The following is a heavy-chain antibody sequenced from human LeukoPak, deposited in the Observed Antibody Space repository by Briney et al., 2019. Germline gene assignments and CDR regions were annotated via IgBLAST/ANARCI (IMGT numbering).Heavy chain of an antibody. D-gene: IGHD5-18*01. J-gene: IGHJ4*02. V-gene: IGHV1-69*13. CDR1: GGTFSSYA. CDR2: IIPIFGIA. Sequence: GASVKVSCKASGGTFSSYAISWVRQAPGQGLEWMGGIIPIFGIANYAQKFQGRVTITADESTSTAYMELSSLRSEDTAVYYCASDSYGYHIFDYWGQGTLVTVSS. CDR3: ASDSYGYHIFDY.